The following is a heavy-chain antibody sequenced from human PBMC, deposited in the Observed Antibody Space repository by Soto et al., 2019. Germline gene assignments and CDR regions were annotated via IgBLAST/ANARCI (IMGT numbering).Heavy chain of an antibody. D-gene: IGHD1-1*01. Sequence: QVQLVQSGAEVKKPGSSVKVSCKASGGTFSSYTISWVRQAPGQGLEWMGRIIPILGIANYAQKFQGRVTITADKSTSTAYMELSSLRSEDTAVYYCASLPEGGWNLDAFDIWGQGTMVTVSS. J-gene: IGHJ3*02. V-gene: IGHV1-69*02. CDR1: GGTFSSYT. CDR3: ASLPEGGWNLDAFDI. CDR2: IIPILGIA.